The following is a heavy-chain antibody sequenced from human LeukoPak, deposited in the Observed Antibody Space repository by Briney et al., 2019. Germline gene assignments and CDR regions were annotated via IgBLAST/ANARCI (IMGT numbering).Heavy chain of an antibody. D-gene: IGHD2-21*01. CDR3: AREGVWSGWFDT. V-gene: IGHV4-59*01. Sequence: PSETLSLTCTVSGGSISSYFWTWIRQPPGKGLKWIAYISSSGSTNYNPSLESRVTISVDTSKNQVSLKLNSVTAADTAVYYCAREGVWSGWFDTWGQGTLVTVSS. J-gene: IGHJ5*02. CDR1: GGSISSYF. CDR2: ISSSGST.